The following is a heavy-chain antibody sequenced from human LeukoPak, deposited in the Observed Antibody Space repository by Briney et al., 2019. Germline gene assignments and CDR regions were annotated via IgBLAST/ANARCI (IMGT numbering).Heavy chain of an antibody. CDR3: ARAIEVGAMTPFDY. CDR1: GGSISSYY. J-gene: IGHJ4*02. CDR2: IYYSGST. V-gene: IGHV4-59*01. Sequence: SETLSLTCTVSGGSISSYYWNWIRQPPGKGLEWIGYIYYSGSTNYNPSLKSRVTISVDTSKNQFSLNLTSVTAADTAVYYCARAIEVGAMTPFDYWGQGTLVTVSS. D-gene: IGHD1-26*01.